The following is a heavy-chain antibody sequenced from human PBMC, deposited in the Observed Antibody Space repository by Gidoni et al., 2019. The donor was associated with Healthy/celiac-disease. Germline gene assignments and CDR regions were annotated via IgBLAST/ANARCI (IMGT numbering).Heavy chain of an antibody. CDR3: AKDRDFWTHPLFDY. Sequence: EVQLLESGGGLVQPGGSLRLSCAASGLPFSSYAMSWVRQAPGKGLEWVSAISGSGGSTYYADSVKGRFTISRDNSKNTLYLQMNSLRAEDTAVYYCAKDRDFWTHPLFDYWGQGTLVTVSS. J-gene: IGHJ4*02. V-gene: IGHV3-23*01. CDR2: ISGSGGST. D-gene: IGHD3-3*01. CDR1: GLPFSSYA.